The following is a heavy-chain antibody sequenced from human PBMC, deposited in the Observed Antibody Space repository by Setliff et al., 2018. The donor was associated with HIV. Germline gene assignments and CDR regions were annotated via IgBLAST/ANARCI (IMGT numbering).Heavy chain of an antibody. J-gene: IGHJ6*03. V-gene: IGHV4-34*01. D-gene: IGHD2-15*01. CDR2: IHHSGRT. Sequence: SETLSLTCAVYGGSLSSFSWTWIRRPPGKGLEWIGEIHHSGRTDYNPSLTSRVTMSVDSSKNQSSLRLSSVAAADTAVYYCARGRCSGGTCSGRYSYLHIDVWGKGTTVTVSS. CDR1: GGSLSSFS. CDR3: ARGRCSGGTCSGRYSYLHIDV.